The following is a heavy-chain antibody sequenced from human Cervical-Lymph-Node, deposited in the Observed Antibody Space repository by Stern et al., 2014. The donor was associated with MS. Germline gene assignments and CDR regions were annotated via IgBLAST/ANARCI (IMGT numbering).Heavy chain of an antibody. Sequence: VQLLESGPGLVKPSQTLSLTCTVSGGSISSGSHYWSWIRQPAGKGLEWIGRTYTSGSTNYNPSLKSRVTISVDTSKTQFSLKVSSVTAADTAVYYCARGYSSGWDYFDYWGQGTLVTVSS. CDR1: GGSISSGSHY. J-gene: IGHJ4*02. D-gene: IGHD6-19*01. CDR2: TYTSGST. V-gene: IGHV4-61*02. CDR3: ARGYSSGWDYFDY.